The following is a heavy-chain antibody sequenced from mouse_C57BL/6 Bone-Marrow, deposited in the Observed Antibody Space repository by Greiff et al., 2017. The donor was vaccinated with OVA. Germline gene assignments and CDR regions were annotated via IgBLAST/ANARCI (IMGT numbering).Heavy chain of an antibody. CDR3: ALGRYCFDY. V-gene: IGHV1-81*01. Sequence: QVQLQQSGAELARPGASVKLSCKASGYTFTSYGISWVKQRTGQGLEWIGEIYPRSGNTYYNEKFKGKATLTADKSSSTAYMELRSLTSEDSAVYFCALGRYCFDYWGQGTTLTVSS. CDR1: GYTFTSYG. CDR2: IYPRSGNT. D-gene: IGHD4-1*01. J-gene: IGHJ2*01.